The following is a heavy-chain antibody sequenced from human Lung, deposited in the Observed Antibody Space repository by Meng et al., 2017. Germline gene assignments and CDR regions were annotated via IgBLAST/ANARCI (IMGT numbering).Heavy chain of an antibody. J-gene: IGHJ1*01. Sequence: ELQLVESGGGFVPAGGSLRLSWGASGFTFTDHWMHWVRQGPGRGLVWVSRINRDGTKPTCADSVKGRFTISRDNAKNTLYLQMNNLRAEDTAFYYCTNDRLNHWGQGALVTVSS. D-gene: IGHD1-1*01. CDR1: GFTFTDHW. CDR2: INRDGTKP. V-gene: IGHV3-74*01. CDR3: TNDRLNH.